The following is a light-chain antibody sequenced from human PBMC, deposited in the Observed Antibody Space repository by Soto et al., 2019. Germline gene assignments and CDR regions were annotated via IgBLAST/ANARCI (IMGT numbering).Light chain of an antibody. J-gene: IGKJ5*01. V-gene: IGKV3-11*01. CDR1: QSVSSY. Sequence: EIELTQSPATLSLSPGERATLSCRASQSVSSYLAWYQQKPGQAPRLLIYDASNRATGIPARFSGSGSGTDFTLTISSLEPEDFAVYYCQQRSTFGQGTRLEIK. CDR2: DAS. CDR3: QQRST.